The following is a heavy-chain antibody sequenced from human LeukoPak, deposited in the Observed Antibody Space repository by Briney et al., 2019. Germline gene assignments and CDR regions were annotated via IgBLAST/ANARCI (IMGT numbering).Heavy chain of an antibody. CDR3: ARVTAVAGTEFDY. J-gene: IGHJ4*02. Sequence: GASVKVSRKASGYTFTGHYMHWVRQAPGQGLEWMGWINPNSGGTNYAQKFQGRVTMTRDTSISTAYMELSRLRSDDTAVYYCARVTAVAGTEFDYWGQGTLVTVSS. CDR1: GYTFTGHY. CDR2: INPNSGGT. V-gene: IGHV1-2*02. D-gene: IGHD6-19*01.